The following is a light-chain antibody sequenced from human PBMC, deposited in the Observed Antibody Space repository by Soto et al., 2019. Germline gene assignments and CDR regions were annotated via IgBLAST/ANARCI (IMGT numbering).Light chain of an antibody. V-gene: IGKV3-20*01. CDR1: QSVSSSY. Sequence: EIVLTQSPGTLSLSPGERATLSCRASQSVSSSYLAWYQQKPGQAPRLLIYGASSRDTGIPDRFSGSGSGTDFTLTISGLEPEGFAVNYCQEYGSAPLTFGGGTKEEIK. CDR3: QEYGSAPLT. CDR2: GAS. J-gene: IGKJ4*01.